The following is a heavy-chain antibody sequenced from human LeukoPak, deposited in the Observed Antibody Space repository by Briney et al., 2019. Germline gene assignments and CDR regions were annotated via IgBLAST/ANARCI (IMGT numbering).Heavy chain of an antibody. J-gene: IGHJ4*02. CDR2: ISSSGSTI. D-gene: IGHD2-15*01. V-gene: IGHV3-48*04. Sequence: GGSLRLSCAASGFTFSSYAMHWVRQAPGKGLEWVSYISSSGSTIYYADSVKGRFTISRDNAKNSLYLQMNSLRAEDTAVYYCAGLRQTCDYWGQGTLVTVSS. CDR3: AGLRQTCDY. CDR1: GFTFSSYA.